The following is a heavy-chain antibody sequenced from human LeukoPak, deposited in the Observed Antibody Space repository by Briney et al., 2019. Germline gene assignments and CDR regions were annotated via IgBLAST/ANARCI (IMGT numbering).Heavy chain of an antibody. CDR3: AKGTSGTYYH. J-gene: IGHJ5*02. V-gene: IGHV3-23*01. D-gene: IGHD1-26*01. Sequence: GGSLRLSCAASGFTFSSYAMSWVRQAPGKGLEWISAFSGSGHTTYYADSVKGRFTITRDNSKNTLYLQMNSLRAEDTAVYYCAKGTSGTYYHWGQGTLVTVSS. CDR1: GFTFSSYA. CDR2: FSGSGHTT.